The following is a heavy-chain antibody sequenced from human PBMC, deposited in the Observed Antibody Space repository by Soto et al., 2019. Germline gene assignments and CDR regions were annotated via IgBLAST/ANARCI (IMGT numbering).Heavy chain of an antibody. J-gene: IGHJ6*03. CDR3: ARGFRKSPNYYYYMDV. CDR1: GYTFTSYD. Sequence: ASVKVSCKASGYTFTSYDINWVRQATGQGLEWMGWMNPNSGNTGYAQKFQGRVTMTRSTSISTAYMELSSLRSEDTAVYYCARGFRKSPNYYYYMDVWGKGTTVTVSS. D-gene: IGHD3-10*01. V-gene: IGHV1-8*01. CDR2: MNPNSGNT.